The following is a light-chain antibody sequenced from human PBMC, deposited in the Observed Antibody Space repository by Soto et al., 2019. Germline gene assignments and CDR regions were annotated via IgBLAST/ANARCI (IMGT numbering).Light chain of an antibody. Sequence: DIQMTQSPSSLSASVGDGVPITCRASQSVRSHLNWFQQKPGKAPDLMIYGASTLQGGVPSRFSGSGSGTEFTLAISSLQPEDAATYYCQQSFSTPQTFGGGTRLEIK. CDR2: GAS. CDR3: QQSFSTPQT. J-gene: IGKJ5*01. CDR1: QSVRSH. V-gene: IGKV1-39*01.